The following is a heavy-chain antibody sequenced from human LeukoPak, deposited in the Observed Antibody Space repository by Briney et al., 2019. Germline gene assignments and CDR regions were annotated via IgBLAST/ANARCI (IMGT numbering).Heavy chain of an antibody. CDR2: ISSSSSYI. Sequence: PGGSLRLSCAASGFTVSSNYMSWVRQAPGKGLEWVSSISSSSSYIYYADSVKGRFTISRDNAKNSLYLQMNSLRAEDTAVYYCARVGSGWTLDYWGQGTLVTVSS. D-gene: IGHD6-19*01. CDR3: ARVGSGWTLDY. J-gene: IGHJ4*02. CDR1: GFTVSSNY. V-gene: IGHV3-21*01.